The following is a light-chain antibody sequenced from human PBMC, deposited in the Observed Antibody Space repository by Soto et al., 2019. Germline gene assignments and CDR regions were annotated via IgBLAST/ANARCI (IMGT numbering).Light chain of an antibody. CDR1: QSVSSY. CDR3: QQRST. Sequence: EIVFPQSSAPPSFSPRGIATLSCRASQSVSSYLAWYQQKPGQAPRLLIYDASNRATGIPARFSGSGSGTDFTLTISSLEPEDFAVYYCQQRSTFGQGTKVDIK. CDR2: DAS. J-gene: IGKJ1*01. V-gene: IGKV3-11*01.